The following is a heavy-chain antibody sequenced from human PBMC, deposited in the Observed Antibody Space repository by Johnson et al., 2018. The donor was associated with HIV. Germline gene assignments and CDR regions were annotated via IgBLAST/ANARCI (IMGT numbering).Heavy chain of an antibody. Sequence: QVQLVESGGGVVQPGRSLRLSCAASGFTFSSYGMHWVRQAPGKGLEWVAVIAYDGANKYYADSVKGPFTISRDNSKNTLYLQMNSLRAEDTAGYYCARVFVIADDAFDIWGQGTMVTVSS. J-gene: IGHJ3*02. V-gene: IGHV3-30*19. D-gene: IGHD2/OR15-2a*01. CDR1: GFTFSSYG. CDR3: ARVFVIADDAFDI. CDR2: IAYDGANK.